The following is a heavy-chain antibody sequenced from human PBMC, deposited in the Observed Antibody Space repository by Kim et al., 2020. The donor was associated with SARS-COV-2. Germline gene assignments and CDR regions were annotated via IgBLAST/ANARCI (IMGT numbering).Heavy chain of an antibody. Sequence: GGSLRLSCAASGFTFSDYYMSWIRQAPGKGLEWVSYISSSGSTIYYADSVKGRFTISRDNAKNSLYLQMNSLRAEDTAVYYCARDFVTIFGVALDPWGQGTRVTVSS. J-gene: IGHJ5*02. V-gene: IGHV3-11*01. CDR1: GFTFSDYY. CDR2: ISSSGSTI. CDR3: ARDFVTIFGVALDP. D-gene: IGHD3-3*01.